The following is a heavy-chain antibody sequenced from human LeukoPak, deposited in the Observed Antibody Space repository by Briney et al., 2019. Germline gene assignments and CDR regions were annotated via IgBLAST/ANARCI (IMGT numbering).Heavy chain of an antibody. Sequence: SETLSLTCAVYGASFSDNYWSWIRQPAGKGLEWIGRIYTSGSTNYNPSLKSRVTMSVDTSKNQFSLKLSSVTAADTAVYYCARSAVAVAGTHYYYYYMDVWGKGTTVTISS. J-gene: IGHJ6*03. CDR1: GASFSDNY. D-gene: IGHD6-19*01. V-gene: IGHV4-59*10. CDR2: IYTSGST. CDR3: ARSAVAVAGTHYYYYYMDV.